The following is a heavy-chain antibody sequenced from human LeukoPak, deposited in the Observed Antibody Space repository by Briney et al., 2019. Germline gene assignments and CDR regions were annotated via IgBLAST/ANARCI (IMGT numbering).Heavy chain of an antibody. V-gene: IGHV1-18*01. D-gene: IGHD1-26*01. CDR1: GYTFTSYG. CDR2: ISPYNENR. Sequence: ASVKVSCKASGYTFTSYGISWVRQAPGQGLEWMGWISPYNENRKYLQKLQGRVTLSTDTSTSTAYMELRSLTSDDTAVYYCARQESIGRYQFLHDYWGQGTLVTVSS. CDR3: ARQESIGRYQFLHDY. J-gene: IGHJ4*02.